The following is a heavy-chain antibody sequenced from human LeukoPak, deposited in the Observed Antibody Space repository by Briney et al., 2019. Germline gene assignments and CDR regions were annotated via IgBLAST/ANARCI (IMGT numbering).Heavy chain of an antibody. J-gene: IGHJ4*02. CDR3: ARDPIAARTLVY. D-gene: IGHD6-6*01. CDR1: GFTFSSYG. Sequence: GGSLRLSCAASGFTFSSYGMHWVRQAPGKGLEWVAVIWYDGSNKYYADSVKGRFTISRDNSKNTLYLQMNSLRAEDTAVYYCARDPIAARTLVYWGQGTLVTVSS. CDR2: IWYDGSNK. V-gene: IGHV3-33*01.